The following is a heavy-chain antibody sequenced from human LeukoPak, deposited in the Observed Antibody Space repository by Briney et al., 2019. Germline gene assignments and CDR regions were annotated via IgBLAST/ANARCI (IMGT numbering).Heavy chain of an antibody. CDR3: ARPKYDFWSGYSHPSFDY. Sequence: PGGSLRLSCAASGFTFSSYSMNWVRQAPGKGLEWVSSISSSSSYIYYADSVKGRFTISRDNAKNSLYLQMNSLRAEDTAVYYCARPKYDFWSGYSHPSFDYWGQGTLVTVSS. J-gene: IGHJ4*02. CDR2: ISSSSSYI. D-gene: IGHD3-3*01. V-gene: IGHV3-21*01. CDR1: GFTFSSYS.